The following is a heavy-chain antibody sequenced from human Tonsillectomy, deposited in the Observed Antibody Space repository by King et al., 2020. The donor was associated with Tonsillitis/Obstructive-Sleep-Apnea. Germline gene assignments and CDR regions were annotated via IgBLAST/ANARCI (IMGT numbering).Heavy chain of an antibody. CDR3: AKDHILDF. CDR1: GFTFSNYA. CDR2: FGGSRGTT. V-gene: IGHV3-23*01. Sequence: VQLQESGGGLVQPGGSLSLSCVASGFTFSNYALSWVRQAPGKGLEWVSGFGGSRGTTYYADSVKGRFAISRDDSRNTLYLQMNSLRAEDTAVYYCAKDHILDFWGQGTLVTVSS. D-gene: IGHD2-21*01. J-gene: IGHJ4*02.